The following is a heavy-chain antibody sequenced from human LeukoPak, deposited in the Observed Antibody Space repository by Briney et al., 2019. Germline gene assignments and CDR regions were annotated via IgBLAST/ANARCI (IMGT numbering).Heavy chain of an antibody. J-gene: IGHJ6*03. CDR1: GYTFTSYD. CDR2: MNPNSGNT. Sequence: GASVKVSCKASGYTFTSYDINWVRQATGQGLEWMGWMNPNSGNTGYAQKFQGRVTMTRNTSISAAYMELSSLRSEDTAVYYCARVRVYTTPCYYYYMDVWGKGTTVTVSS. CDR3: ARVRVYTTPCYYYYMDV. V-gene: IGHV1-8*01. D-gene: IGHD5/OR15-5a*01.